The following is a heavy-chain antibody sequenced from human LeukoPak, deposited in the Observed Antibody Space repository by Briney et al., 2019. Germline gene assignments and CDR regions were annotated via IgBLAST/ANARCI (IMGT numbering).Heavy chain of an antibody. J-gene: IGHJ4*02. CDR2: ISYDGSKR. Sequence: GGSLRLSCAASGFTFSTYAVHWVRQAPGKGLEWVAVISYDGSKRYYADSVKGRFTISRDNSKNAFLQMNSLRAEDTAAYYCARDYDTSGSYFDFFDYWGQGTLVTVSS. V-gene: IGHV3-30-3*01. CDR3: ARDYDTSGSYFDFFDY. D-gene: IGHD3-22*01. CDR1: GFTFSTYA.